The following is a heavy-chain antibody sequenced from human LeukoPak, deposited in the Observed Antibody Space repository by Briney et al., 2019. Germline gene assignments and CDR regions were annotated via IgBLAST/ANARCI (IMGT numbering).Heavy chain of an antibody. J-gene: IGHJ5*02. CDR3: ARPYSYSSSWYGGLEYFDP. CDR1: GYTFTGYY. Sequence: GASVKVSCKASGYTFTGYYMHWVRQAPGQGLEWMGWINPNSGGTNYAQKFQGRVTMTRDTSISTAYMELSRLRSDDTAVYYCARPYSYSSSWYGGLEYFDPWGQGTLVTVSS. D-gene: IGHD6-13*01. V-gene: IGHV1-2*02. CDR2: INPNSGGT.